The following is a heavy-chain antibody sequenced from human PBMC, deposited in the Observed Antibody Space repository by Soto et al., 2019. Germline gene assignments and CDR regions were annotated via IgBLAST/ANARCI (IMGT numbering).Heavy chain of an antibody. D-gene: IGHD4-17*01. Sequence: ASVKVSCKASGYTFTSYGISWVRQAPGQGLEWKGWISAYNGNTNYAQKLQGRVIMTTDTSTSTAYMELRSLRSDDTAVYYCARYDYGDYDNYYMDVWGKGTTVTVSS. CDR2: ISAYNGNT. J-gene: IGHJ6*03. V-gene: IGHV1-18*01. CDR1: GYTFTSYG. CDR3: ARYDYGDYDNYYMDV.